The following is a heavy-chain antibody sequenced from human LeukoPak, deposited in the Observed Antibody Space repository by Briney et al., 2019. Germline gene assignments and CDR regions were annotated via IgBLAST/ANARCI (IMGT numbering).Heavy chain of an antibody. Sequence: GGSLRLSCAASGFTFSSYGMHWVRQAPGTGLEWVAVIWYDGSNKYYADSVKGRFTISRDNSKNTLYLQMNSLRAEDTAVYYCARSYYYDSSHTVDYWGQGTLVTVSS. V-gene: IGHV3-33*01. D-gene: IGHD3-22*01. CDR1: GFTFSSYG. CDR3: ARSYYYDSSHTVDY. J-gene: IGHJ4*02. CDR2: IWYDGSNK.